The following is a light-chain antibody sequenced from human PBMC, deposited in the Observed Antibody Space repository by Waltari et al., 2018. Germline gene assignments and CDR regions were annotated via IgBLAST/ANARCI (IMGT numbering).Light chain of an antibody. CDR3: QQGNSNPHS. V-gene: IGKV1-13*02. CDR1: QGISSY. CDR2: YAN. Sequence: IQMSPSPSSLSASVVDRVTTTCRASQGISSYLNWYQQKPGKAPKLLIYYANSLASGVPSRFSGSGSGTELTLTISSLQPEDFATYYCQQGNSNPHSFGQGTKVEIK. J-gene: IGKJ2*03.